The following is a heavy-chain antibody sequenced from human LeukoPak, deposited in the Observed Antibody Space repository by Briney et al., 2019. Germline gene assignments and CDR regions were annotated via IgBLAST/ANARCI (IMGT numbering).Heavy chain of an antibody. V-gene: IGHV4-34*01. CDR3: ARTPSWGLRLGESPYYFDY. D-gene: IGHD3-16*01. CDR2: INHSGST. Sequence: PSETLSLTRAVYGGSFSGYYWSWIRQPPGKGLEWIGEINHSGSTNYNSSLKSRVTISVDTSKNQFSLKLSSVTAADTAVYYCARTPSWGLRLGESPYYFDYWGQGTLVTVSS. CDR1: GGSFSGYY. J-gene: IGHJ4*02.